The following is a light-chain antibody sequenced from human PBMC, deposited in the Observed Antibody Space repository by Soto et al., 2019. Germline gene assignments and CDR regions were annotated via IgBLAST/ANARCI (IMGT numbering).Light chain of an antibody. CDR3: SSYTTSSTLLYV. V-gene: IGLV2-14*01. CDR2: AVS. Sequence: QSALTQPASVSGSPGQSITISCTGTSSDVGGYNYVSWYQQHPGKAPKLMIYAVSNRPSGVSTRFSGSKSGNTASLTISGLQAEDEADYHCSSYTTSSTLLYVFVTGTKLTVL. CDR1: SSDVGGYNY. J-gene: IGLJ1*01.